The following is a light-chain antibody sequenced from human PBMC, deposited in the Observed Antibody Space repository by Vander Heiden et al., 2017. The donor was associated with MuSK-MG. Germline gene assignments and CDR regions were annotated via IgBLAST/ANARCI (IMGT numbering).Light chain of an antibody. CDR1: SRDVGAYNN. CDR2: DVT. Sequence: QSALTQPRPVSGSPGQSVTISCTGTSRDVGAYNNVSWYQQHPGKAPKLVIYDVTKRPSGVPDRFSGSKSGNTASLSISGLQAEDEADYYCSSYAGGYTLIFGGGTKLTVL. J-gene: IGLJ2*01. CDR3: SSYAGGYTLI. V-gene: IGLV2-11*01.